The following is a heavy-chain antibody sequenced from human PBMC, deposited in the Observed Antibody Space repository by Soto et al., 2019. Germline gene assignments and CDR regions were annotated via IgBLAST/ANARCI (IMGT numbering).Heavy chain of an antibody. CDR1: GYTFTTYG. CDR3: AGAQNLPPYASGGGGLDP. D-gene: IGHD2-2*01. V-gene: IGHV1-18*01. CDR2: ISADDGET. J-gene: IGHJ5*02. Sequence: QVQLVQSGTEVKKPGASVKVSCKASGYTFTTYGISWVRQAPGQGLEWMGWISADDGETSYAQKFQDRVTMTTDTNTPPPSRELRALKSAAPALYYWAGAQNLPPYASGGGGLDPWGQGTLVTVSS.